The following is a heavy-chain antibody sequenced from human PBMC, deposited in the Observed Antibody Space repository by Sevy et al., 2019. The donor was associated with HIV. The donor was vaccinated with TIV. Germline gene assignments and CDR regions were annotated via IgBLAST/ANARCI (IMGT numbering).Heavy chain of an antibody. D-gene: IGHD2-2*01. Sequence: ASVKVSCKASGGTFSSYAISWVRQAPGQGLEWMGGIIPIFGTTNYAQKFQGRVTITADESTSTAYMELSSLRSEDTAVYDCASDPDVVPAAIGAPSYYYYGMDVWGQGTTVTVSS. CDR3: ASDPDVVPAAIGAPSYYYYGMDV. CDR2: IIPIFGTT. V-gene: IGHV1-69*13. CDR1: GGTFSSYA. J-gene: IGHJ6*02.